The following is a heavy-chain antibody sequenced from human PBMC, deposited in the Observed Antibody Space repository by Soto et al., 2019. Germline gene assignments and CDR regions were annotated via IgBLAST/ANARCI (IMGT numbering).Heavy chain of an antibody. CDR1: GGTFSSYA. CDR3: AREVVDYYYYYGMDV. J-gene: IGHJ6*02. D-gene: IGHD2-21*01. V-gene: IGHV1-69*01. Sequence: KASGGTFSSYAISWVRQAPGQGLEWMGGIIPIFVTANYAQKFQGRVTITADESTSTAYMELSSLRSEDTAVYYCAREVVDYYYYYGMDVWGQGTTVTVSS. CDR2: IIPIFVTA.